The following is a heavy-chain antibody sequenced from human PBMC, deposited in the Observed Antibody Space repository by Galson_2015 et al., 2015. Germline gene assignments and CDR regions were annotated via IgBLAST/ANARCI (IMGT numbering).Heavy chain of an antibody. J-gene: IGHJ3*02. D-gene: IGHD1-26*01. Sequence: SLRLSCAGSGFTFDDYAMHWVRQAPGKGLEWVSGISWNGGYIDYADSVKGRFTISRDNAKNSLYLQMNSLKSEDTALYYCARIVGATTRDDAFDIWGQGTMVTVSS. V-gene: IGHV3-9*01. CDR2: ISWNGGYI. CDR1: GFTFDDYA. CDR3: ARIVGATTRDDAFDI.